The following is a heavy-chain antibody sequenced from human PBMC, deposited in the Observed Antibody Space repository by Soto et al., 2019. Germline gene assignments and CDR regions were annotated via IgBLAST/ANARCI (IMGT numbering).Heavy chain of an antibody. CDR3: ARRDSGGFYRFFDS. Sequence: VSSVKVSCKASGWGRSTNPISGVRQAPGQGLAWMGGTGSGTGPGNHAQKFQGRLTVTADKSTSTVYMELTNLSSEDTAVYYCARRDSGGFYRFFDSWGQGTLVTVSS. D-gene: IGHD2-15*01. CDR1: GWGRSTNP. J-gene: IGHJ4*02. V-gene: IGHV1-69*06. CDR2: TGSGTGPG.